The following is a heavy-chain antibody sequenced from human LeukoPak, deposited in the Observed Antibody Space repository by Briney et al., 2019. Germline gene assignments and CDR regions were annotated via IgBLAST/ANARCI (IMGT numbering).Heavy chain of an antibody. J-gene: IGHJ6*03. CDR1: GYTFTSYD. D-gene: IGHD3-22*01. CDR3: ARAGYYDSSGYYRDRENYYYYYYMDV. V-gene: IGHV1-8*01. CDR2: MNPNSGNT. Sequence: GASVKVSCKASGYTFTSYDINWVRQATGQGLEWMGWMNPNSGNTGYAQKFQGRVTMTRNTSISTAYMELSSLRSEDTAVYYCARAGYYDSSGYYRDRENYYYYYYMDVWGNGTTVTVSS.